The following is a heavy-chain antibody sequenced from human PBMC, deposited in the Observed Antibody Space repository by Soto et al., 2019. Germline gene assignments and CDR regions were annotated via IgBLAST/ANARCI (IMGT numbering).Heavy chain of an antibody. CDR2: ISYDGSNK. V-gene: IGHV3-30-3*01. CDR1: GFTFSSYA. Sequence: QVQLVESGRGVVQPGRSLRLSCAASGFTFSSYAMHWVRQAPGKGLEWVAVISYDGSNKYYADSVKGRFTISRDNSKNTLYLQMNSLRAEDTAVYYCARGSDYGDYVMDYWGQGTLVTVSS. D-gene: IGHD4-17*01. CDR3: ARGSDYGDYVMDY. J-gene: IGHJ4*02.